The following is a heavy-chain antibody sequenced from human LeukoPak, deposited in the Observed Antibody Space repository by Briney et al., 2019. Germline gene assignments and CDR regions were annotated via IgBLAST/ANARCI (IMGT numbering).Heavy chain of an antibody. CDR1: GYTFTGYY. V-gene: IGHV1-2*02. D-gene: IGHD1-7*01. J-gene: IGHJ4*02. CDR2: INPNSGST. CDR3: ARRGNYGDYFDY. Sequence: ASVKVSCKASGYTFTGYYMHWVRQAPGQGLEWMGWINPNSGSTNYAQKFQGRVTMTRDTSISTAFMDLSRLRSDDSAVYYCARRGNYGDYFDYWGQGTLVTVSS.